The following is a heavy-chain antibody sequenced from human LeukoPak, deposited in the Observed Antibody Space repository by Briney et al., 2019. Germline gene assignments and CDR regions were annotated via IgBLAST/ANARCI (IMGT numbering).Heavy chain of an antibody. V-gene: IGHV3-53*01. Sequence: PGGSLRLSCAAYGLSVMDDIMGWGRQARGEGAEGVSTINGGAETYNAASGKGRFSISRYTLKNTFSLQMNNLRADDTAVYFCARPGVQGYMDVWVKGTTVTVSS. CDR2: INGGAET. J-gene: IGHJ6*03. CDR1: GLSVMDDI. CDR3: ARPGVQGYMDV. D-gene: IGHD7-27*01.